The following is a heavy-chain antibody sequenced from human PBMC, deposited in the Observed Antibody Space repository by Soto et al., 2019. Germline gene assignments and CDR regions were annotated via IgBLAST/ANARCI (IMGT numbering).Heavy chain of an antibody. Sequence: LSLTCAVYGGFVTSGSYYWSWIRQPPGKGLEWIGEMSHSGGTHFNPSLKSRVTISVDTSKNQFTLKMSSVTAADTALYYCARVERGTATTVVDAFDIWGPGTMVTVSS. CDR1: GGFVTSGSYY. V-gene: IGHV4-34*01. CDR2: MSHSGGT. CDR3: ARVERGTATTVVDAFDI. J-gene: IGHJ3*02. D-gene: IGHD1-1*01.